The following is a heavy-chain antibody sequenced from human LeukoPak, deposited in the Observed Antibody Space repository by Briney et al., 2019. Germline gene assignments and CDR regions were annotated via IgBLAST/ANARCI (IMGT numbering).Heavy chain of an antibody. V-gene: IGHV4-39*01. CDR3: ARRADIVATKWVAHYYYYMDV. J-gene: IGHJ6*03. Sequence: SETLSLTCTVSGGSISSSSYYWGWIRQPPGRGLEWIGSIYYSGSTYYNPSLKSRVTISVDTSKNQFSLKLSSVTAADTAVYYCARRADIVATKWVAHYYYYMDVWGKGTTVTVSS. CDR2: IYYSGST. CDR1: GGSISSSSYY. D-gene: IGHD5-12*01.